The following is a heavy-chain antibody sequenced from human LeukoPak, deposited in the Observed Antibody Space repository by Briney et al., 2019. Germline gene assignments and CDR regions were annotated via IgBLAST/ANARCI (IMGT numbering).Heavy chain of an antibody. Sequence: ASAKVSCKASGYTFTGYYMHWVRQAPGQGLEWMGWINPNSGGTNYAQKFQGRVTMTRDTSISTAYMELSRLRSDDTAVYYCARVNYYDSSGYSLDYWGQGTLVTVSS. J-gene: IGHJ4*02. CDR1: GYTFTGYY. CDR2: INPNSGGT. CDR3: ARVNYYDSSGYSLDY. V-gene: IGHV1-2*02. D-gene: IGHD3-22*01.